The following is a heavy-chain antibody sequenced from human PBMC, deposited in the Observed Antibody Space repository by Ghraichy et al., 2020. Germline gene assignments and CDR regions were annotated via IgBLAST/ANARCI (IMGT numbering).Heavy chain of an antibody. CDR2: TYYRSKWYN. Sequence: SQTLSLTCAISGDSVSSNSAAWNWIRQSPSRGLEWLGRTYYRSKWYNDYAVSVKSRITINPDTSKNQFSLQLNSVTPEDTAVYYCARDAILGCGGGTCYSPNGFDIWGQGTMVTVSS. CDR3: ARDAILGCGGGTCYSPNGFDI. V-gene: IGHV6-1*01. J-gene: IGHJ3*02. CDR1: GDSVSSNSAA. D-gene: IGHD2-15*01.